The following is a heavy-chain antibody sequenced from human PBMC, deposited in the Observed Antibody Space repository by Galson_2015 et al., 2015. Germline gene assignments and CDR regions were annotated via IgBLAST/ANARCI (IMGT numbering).Heavy chain of an antibody. J-gene: IGHJ4*02. V-gene: IGHV3-30-3*01. CDR1: GFTFSSYA. CDR2: ISYDGSNK. Sequence: SLRLSCAASGFTFSSYAMHWVRQAPGKGLEWVAVISYDGSNKYYADSVKGRFTISRDNSKNTLYLQMNSLRAEDTAVYYCARDRYDSSGYPILYYWGQGTLVTVSS. CDR3: ARDRYDSSGYPILYY. D-gene: IGHD3-22*01.